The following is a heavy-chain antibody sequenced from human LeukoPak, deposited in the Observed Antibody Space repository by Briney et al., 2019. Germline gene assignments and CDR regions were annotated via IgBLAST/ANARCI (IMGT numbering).Heavy chain of an antibody. Sequence: PGGSLRLSCAASGFIFSSYEMSWVRQAPGKGLEWVSYISSSGRTMYYADSVKGRFTVSRDNAKNSLYLQVNSLRAEDTAVYYCVRERFHGSGAPKFDFWGQGTLVTVSS. D-gene: IGHD3-10*01. J-gene: IGHJ4*02. CDR3: VRERFHGSGAPKFDF. CDR2: ISSSGRTM. CDR1: GFIFSSYE. V-gene: IGHV3-48*03.